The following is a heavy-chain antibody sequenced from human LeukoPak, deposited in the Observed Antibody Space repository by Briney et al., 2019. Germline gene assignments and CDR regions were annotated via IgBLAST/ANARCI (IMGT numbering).Heavy chain of an antibody. CDR3: ARDRVGSGWPRPFYFEF. J-gene: IGHJ4*02. CDR1: GYTFTGYY. D-gene: IGHD6-19*01. Sequence: ASVNVSCKPSGYTFTGYYLHWVRQAPGQAFEWMGWMNPNTGATMYSQKFQGRVTMSRDTSISTAYMDLNSLRSDDSAVYYCARDRVGSGWPRPFYFEFWGQGSLVTVSS. V-gene: IGHV1-2*02. CDR2: MNPNTGAT.